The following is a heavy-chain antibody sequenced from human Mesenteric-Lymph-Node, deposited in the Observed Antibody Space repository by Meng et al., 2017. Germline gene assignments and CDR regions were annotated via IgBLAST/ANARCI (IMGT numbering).Heavy chain of an antibody. J-gene: IGHJ4*02. CDR2: ISYDGSNK. D-gene: IGHD6-19*01. V-gene: IGHV3-30*04. Sequence: SLKISCAASGFTFSSYAMHWVRQAPGKGLEWVAVISYDGSNKYYADSVKGRFTISRDNSQNTLHLQMNSLRAEDTAIYYCAKGVAVSVYYYFDYWGQGTLVTVSS. CDR3: AKGVAVSVYYYFDY. CDR1: GFTFSSYA.